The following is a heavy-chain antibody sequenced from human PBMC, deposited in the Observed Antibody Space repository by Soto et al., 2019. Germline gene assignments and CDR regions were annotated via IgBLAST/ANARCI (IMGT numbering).Heavy chain of an antibody. D-gene: IGHD2-2*01. Sequence: GGSLRLSCAASGFTFSSYAMSWVRQAPGKGLEWVSAISGSGGSTYYADSGKGRFTISRDNSKNTLYLQMNSLRAEDTAVYYCAKAFNTVVVPAAIEGVATAGYFDYWGQGTLVTVSS. J-gene: IGHJ4*02. V-gene: IGHV3-23*01. CDR2: ISGSGGST. CDR1: GFTFSSYA. CDR3: AKAFNTVVVPAAIEGVATAGYFDY.